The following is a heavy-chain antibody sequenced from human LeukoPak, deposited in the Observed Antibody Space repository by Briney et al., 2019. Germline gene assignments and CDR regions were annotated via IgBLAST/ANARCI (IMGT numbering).Heavy chain of an antibody. Sequence: SETLSLTCTVSGYSISSGYYWGWIRQPPGKGLEWIGSIHHSGSTYYNPSLKSRVTISVDTSKNQFSLKLSSVTAADTAVYYCARVYYDFWSGYYSLQNFDYWGQGTLVTVSS. D-gene: IGHD3-3*01. CDR2: IHHSGST. J-gene: IGHJ4*02. V-gene: IGHV4-38-2*02. CDR3: ARVYYDFWSGYYSLQNFDY. CDR1: GYSISSGYY.